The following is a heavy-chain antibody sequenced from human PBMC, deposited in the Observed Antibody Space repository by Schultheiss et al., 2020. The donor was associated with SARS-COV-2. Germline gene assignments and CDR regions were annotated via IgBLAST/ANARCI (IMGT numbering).Heavy chain of an antibody. D-gene: IGHD5-18*01. J-gene: IGHJ5*02. CDR2: IRSKARNYAT. CDR3: TRNSTSSGWFDP. CDR1: GFSFSGSG. V-gene: IGHV3-73*01. Sequence: GGSLRLSCVTSGFSFSGSGIYWVRQASGKGLEWVGRIRSKARNYATTYAASVKGRFIITRDESRNTSYLQMNSLKIKDTAVYYCTRNSTSSGWFDPWGQGTLVTVSS.